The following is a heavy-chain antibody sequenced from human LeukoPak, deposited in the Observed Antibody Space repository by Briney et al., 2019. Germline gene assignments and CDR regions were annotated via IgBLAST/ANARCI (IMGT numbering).Heavy chain of an antibody. CDR1: GFTFSSYG. CDR3: ASSGSYRFDY. D-gene: IGHD1-26*01. J-gene: IGHJ4*02. Sequence: GGSLRLSCAASGFTFSSYGMHWVRQAPGKGLEWVAVISYDGSNKYYADSVKGRFTISRDNAKNSLYLQMNSLRDEDTAVYYCASSGSYRFDYWGQGTLVTVSS. V-gene: IGHV3-30*03. CDR2: ISYDGSNK.